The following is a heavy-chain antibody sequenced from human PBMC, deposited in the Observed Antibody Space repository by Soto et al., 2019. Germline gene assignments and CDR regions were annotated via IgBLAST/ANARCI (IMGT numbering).Heavy chain of an antibody. CDR2: IIPGNGDT. J-gene: IGHJ4*02. V-gene: IGHV1-3*01. CDR3: ARVGCSGGRCNSGFGY. D-gene: IGHD2-15*01. Sequence: ASVKVSCKASGYTFISYAIHWVRQAPGQRLEWLGWIIPGNGDTKYSQKFLGRVTFIRDTSASTAYMELSSLRSEDTAAYYCARVGCSGGRCNSGFGYWGQGTLVTVSS. CDR1: GYTFISYA.